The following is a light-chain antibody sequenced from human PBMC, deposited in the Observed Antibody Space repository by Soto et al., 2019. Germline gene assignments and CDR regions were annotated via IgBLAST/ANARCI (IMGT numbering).Light chain of an antibody. CDR3: QAWDGSIVV. J-gene: IGLJ2*01. CDR2: EDS. Sequence: SYELTQPPSVSVYPGQTASLTCSGDKLGTKYTSWYQQKPGQSPVIVIYEDSKRPSGIPERFSGSNSGNTATLTISGTQTMDEADSYCQAWDGSIVVFGGGTKLTVL. V-gene: IGLV3-1*01. CDR1: KLGTKY.